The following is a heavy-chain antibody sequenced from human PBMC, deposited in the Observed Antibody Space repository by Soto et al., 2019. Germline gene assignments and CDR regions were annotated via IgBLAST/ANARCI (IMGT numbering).Heavy chain of an antibody. CDR3: AKDSYNWNPVGDLDY. V-gene: IGHV3-23*01. J-gene: IGHJ4*02. CDR1: EFTFSFYV. CDR2: ISGTGGST. D-gene: IGHD1-20*01. Sequence: EVQLLESGGGLVQPGGSLRLSCAASEFTFSFYVMTWVRQAPGKGLEWVSGISGTGGSTSYADSVKGRFTISRDNSKNTLYLQMNSLRAEDTAVYYCAKDSYNWNPVGDLDYWGQGTLVTVSS.